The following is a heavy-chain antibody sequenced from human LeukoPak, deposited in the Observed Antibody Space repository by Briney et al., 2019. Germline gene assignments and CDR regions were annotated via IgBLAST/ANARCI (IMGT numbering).Heavy chain of an antibody. CDR3: ARGGGLRGQYPN. CDR2: INHSGST. CDR1: GGSFSGYY. D-gene: IGHD3-10*01. J-gene: IGHJ4*02. V-gene: IGHV4-34*01. Sequence: SETLSLTCAVYGGSFSGYYWSWIRQPPGKGLEWIGEINHSGSTNYNPSLKSRVTISVDTSKNQFSLKLSSVTAADTAVYYCARGGGLRGQYPNWGQGTLVTVSS.